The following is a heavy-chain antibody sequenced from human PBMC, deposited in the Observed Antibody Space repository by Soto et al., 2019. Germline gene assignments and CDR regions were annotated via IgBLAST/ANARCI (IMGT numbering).Heavy chain of an antibody. J-gene: IGHJ4*02. CDR1: GFTFSSYS. CDR2: ISSSSSYI. Sequence: EVQLVESGGGLVKPGGSLRLSCAASGFTFSSYSMNWVRQAPGKGLEWVSSISSSSSYIYYADSVKGRFTISRDNAKNSLYLQMNSLRAEDTAVYYCARDLAYEPGGYRYWGQGTLVTVSS. D-gene: IGHD5-12*01. CDR3: ARDLAYEPGGYRY. V-gene: IGHV3-21*01.